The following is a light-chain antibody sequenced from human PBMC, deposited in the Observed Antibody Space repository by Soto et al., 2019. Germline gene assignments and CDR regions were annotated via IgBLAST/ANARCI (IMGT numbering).Light chain of an antibody. CDR2: GAT. J-gene: IGKJ4*01. Sequence: EIVMTQSPVTLSVPPGERVTLSCRASESISNSLAWYQQKLGQAPRLLIYGATTRATGVPGRFSGTGSGTEFTLSISSLQSEDLAVYYCQQYSDWPLIFGGGTKVDIK. V-gene: IGKV3-15*01. CDR3: QQYSDWPLI. CDR1: ESISNS.